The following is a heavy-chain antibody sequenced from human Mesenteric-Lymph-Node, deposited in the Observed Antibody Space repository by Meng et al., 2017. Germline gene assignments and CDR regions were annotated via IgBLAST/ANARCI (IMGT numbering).Heavy chain of an antibody. Sequence: ASVKVSCKASGYTFTSYAMHWVRQAPGQRLEWMGWINAGNGNTKYSQKFQGRVTITRDTSASTAYMELSSLRSEDTAVYYCARGGSLRYFDWLLLDYWGQGTLVTVSS. CDR2: INAGNGNT. J-gene: IGHJ4*02. CDR1: GYTFTSYA. CDR3: ARGGSLRYFDWLLLDY. V-gene: IGHV1-3*01. D-gene: IGHD3-9*01.